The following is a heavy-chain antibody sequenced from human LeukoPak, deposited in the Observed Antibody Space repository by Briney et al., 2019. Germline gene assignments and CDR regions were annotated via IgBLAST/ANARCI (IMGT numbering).Heavy chain of an antibody. CDR1: GYSFTNYA. V-gene: IGHV7-4-1*02. CDR2: IHPSTGNP. D-gene: IGHD3-16*02. Sequence: SVKVSCKASGYSFTNYAMNWVRQAPGQGLEWMGWIHPSTGNPTYAQGFTGRFVFSLDTSVSTTYLQISSLKAEDTAVYFCARAFQSLGGLSLPDYWGQGTLVTVSS. J-gene: IGHJ4*02. CDR3: ARAFQSLGGLSLPDY.